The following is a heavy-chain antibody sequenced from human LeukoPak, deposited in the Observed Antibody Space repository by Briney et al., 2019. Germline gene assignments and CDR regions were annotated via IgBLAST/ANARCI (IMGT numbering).Heavy chain of an antibody. CDR3: ARDPLGTRPGFDY. V-gene: IGHV3-53*01. J-gene: IGHJ4*02. CDR1: GFTVSSHY. CDR2: IYSGGGT. Sequence: PGGSLRLSCAASGFTVSSHYMSWVRQAPGQGLEWVSVIYSGGGTYYADSVRGRFTISRDNSKNTLYLQMNRLRAEDTAVYYCARDPLGTRPGFDYWGQGTLVTVSS. D-gene: IGHD1-1*01.